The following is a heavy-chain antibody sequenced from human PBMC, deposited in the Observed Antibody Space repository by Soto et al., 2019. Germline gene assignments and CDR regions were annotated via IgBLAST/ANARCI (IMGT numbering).Heavy chain of an antibody. V-gene: IGHV5-51*01. Sequence: PGESLKISCKAIGYTFTNYWIGWVRQTPGKGLEWMGIIFPGDSDTRYNPSFEGQVTVSADESISTAYLQWNTLKASDTAMYYCVRPNFGALTHFDFWGQGTPVTVSS. D-gene: IGHD3-16*01. CDR1: GYTFTNYW. J-gene: IGHJ4*02. CDR2: IFPGDSDT. CDR3: VRPNFGALTHFDF.